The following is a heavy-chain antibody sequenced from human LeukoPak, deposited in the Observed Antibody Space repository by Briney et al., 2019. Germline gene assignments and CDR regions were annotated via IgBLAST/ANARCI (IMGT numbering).Heavy chain of an antibody. CDR1: GGTFSNYA. CDR2: IIPIFGTA. V-gene: IGHV1-69*05. D-gene: IGHD3-22*01. Sequence: SVKVSCKASGGTFSNYAMSWVRQAPGQGLEWMGGIIPIFGTANYAQKFQGRVTITTDESTSTAYMELSSLRSEDTAVYYCARVAGPDFAYDSSGYPTDWFDPWGQGTLVTVSS. J-gene: IGHJ5*02. CDR3: ARVAGPDFAYDSSGYPTDWFDP.